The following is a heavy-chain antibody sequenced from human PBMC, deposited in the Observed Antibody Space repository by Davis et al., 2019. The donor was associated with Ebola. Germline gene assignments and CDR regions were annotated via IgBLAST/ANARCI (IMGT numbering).Heavy chain of an antibody. D-gene: IGHD6-13*01. J-gene: IGHJ5*02. CDR3: AGAAAGTYWFDP. CDR2: IIPILGIA. Sequence: SVKVSCKASGGTFSSYAISWVRQAPGQGLEWMGGIIPILGIANYAQKFQGRVTITADKSTSTAYMELSSLRSEDTAVYYCAGAAAGTYWFDPWGQGTLVTVSS. CDR1: GGTFSSYA. V-gene: IGHV1-69*10.